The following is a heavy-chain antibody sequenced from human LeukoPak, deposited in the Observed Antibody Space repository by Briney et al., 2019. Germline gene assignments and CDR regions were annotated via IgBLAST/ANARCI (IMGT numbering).Heavy chain of an antibody. CDR1: GGSLSSYY. J-gene: IGHJ4*02. D-gene: IGHD2-21*01. CDR2: IYYSGST. Sequence: PSETLTLTCTVSGGSLSSYYWSWIRQPPGKGLEWIGYIYYSGSTNYNPSLKSRVTISVDTSKIQFSLKLSSVTAADTAVYYCARQGGGEDYWGQGTLVTVSS. V-gene: IGHV4-59*08. CDR3: ARQGGGEDY.